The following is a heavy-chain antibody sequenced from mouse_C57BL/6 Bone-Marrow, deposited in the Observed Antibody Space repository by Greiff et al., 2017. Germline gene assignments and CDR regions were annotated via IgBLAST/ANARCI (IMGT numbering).Heavy chain of an antibody. CDR2: ISYDGSN. Sequence: EVQLQQSGPGLVKPSQSLSLTCSVTGYSITSGYYWNWIRQFPGNKLEWKGYISYDGSNNYNPSLKNRISITRDTSKNQFFLKLNSVTTEDTATYYCARDHYGSAMDYWGQGTSVTVSS. J-gene: IGHJ4*01. CDR3: ARDHYGSAMDY. D-gene: IGHD1-1*01. CDR1: GYSITSGYY. V-gene: IGHV3-6*01.